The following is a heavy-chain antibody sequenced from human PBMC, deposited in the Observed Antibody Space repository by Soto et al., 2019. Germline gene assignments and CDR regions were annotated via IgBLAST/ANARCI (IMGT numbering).Heavy chain of an antibody. CDR1: GYTFTSYY. V-gene: IGHV1-46*04. CDR2: INPTGGST. CDR3: ARGEYLSTFGMDL. Sequence: QVQLVQSGAEVKKPGASVKVSCKASGYTFTSYYMHWVRQAPGQGLEWVGIINPTGGSTTYAQKLQGIVTMTRDTSTSTVYMELSSLRSDDTAVYYCARGEYLSTFGMDLWGQGTTVTVSS. J-gene: IGHJ6*02. D-gene: IGHD3-16*01.